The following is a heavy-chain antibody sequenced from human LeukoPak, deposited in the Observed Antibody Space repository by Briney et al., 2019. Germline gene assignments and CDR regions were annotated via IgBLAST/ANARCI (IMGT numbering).Heavy chain of an antibody. CDR2: ISYDGSNK. D-gene: IGHD5-18*01. CDR3: AKDSGGAMAKYYFDY. V-gene: IGHV3-30*18. J-gene: IGHJ4*02. Sequence: GGSLRLSCAASGFTFSSYGMHWVRQAPGKGLEWVAVISYDGSNKYYADSVKGRFTISRDNSKNTLYLQMNSLRAEDTAVCYCAKDSGGAMAKYYFDYWGQGTLVTVSS. CDR1: GFTFSSYG.